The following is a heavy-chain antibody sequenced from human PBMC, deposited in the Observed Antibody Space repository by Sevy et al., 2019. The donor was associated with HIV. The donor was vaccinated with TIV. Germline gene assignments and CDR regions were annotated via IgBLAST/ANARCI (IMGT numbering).Heavy chain of an antibody. D-gene: IGHD3-3*01. Sequence: GGSLRLSCAASGFIFSDYYMNWVRQAPGKGLEWVSYISSSGNNIYYADSVKGRFTISRDNAKNSLYLQINSLRAEETAVYYCARVLIYYVFWGGYYIGWFDPWGQGTLVTVSS. J-gene: IGHJ5*02. CDR1: GFIFSDYY. CDR2: ISSSGNNI. V-gene: IGHV3-11*01. CDR3: ARVLIYYVFWGGYYIGWFDP.